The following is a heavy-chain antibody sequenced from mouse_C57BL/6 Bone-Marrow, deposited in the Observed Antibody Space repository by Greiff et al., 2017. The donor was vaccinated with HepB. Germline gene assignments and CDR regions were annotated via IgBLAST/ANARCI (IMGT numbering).Heavy chain of an antibody. CDR3: AREDYYYYGSSYHFSY. J-gene: IGHJ2*01. Sequence: QVQLQQSGAELMKPGASVKLSCKATGYTFTGYWIEWVKQRPGHGLEWIGEILPGSGSTNYNEKFKGKATFTADTSSNAAYMQLSSLTTEYSAIYYCAREDYYYYGSSYHFSYWGQGTTLTVSS. D-gene: IGHD1-1*01. CDR1: GYTFTGYW. CDR2: ILPGSGST. V-gene: IGHV1-9*01.